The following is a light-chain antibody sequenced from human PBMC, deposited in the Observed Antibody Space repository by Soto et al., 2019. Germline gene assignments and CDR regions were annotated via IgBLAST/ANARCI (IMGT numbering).Light chain of an antibody. V-gene: IGLV1-40*01. CDR3: QSYDSSLSGSVV. J-gene: IGLJ2*01. CDR1: SSNIGAGYD. CDR2: GNS. Sequence: QSVLTQPPSVSGAPGQRVTISCTGSSSNIGAGYDVHWYQQLPGTAPKVLIYGNSNRPAGVPDRFSCSKSGTSASLAITGLQAEDEADYYCQSYDSSLSGSVVFGGGTKLTVL.